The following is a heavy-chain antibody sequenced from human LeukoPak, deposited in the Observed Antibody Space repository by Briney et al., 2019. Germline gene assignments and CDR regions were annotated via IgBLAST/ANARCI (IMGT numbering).Heavy chain of an antibody. CDR1: GFTFSSYA. V-gene: IGHV3-23*01. CDR3: AKLGLSVRGVIGY. J-gene: IGHJ4*02. CDR2: ISGSGGST. Sequence: GSLRLSCAASGFTFSSYAMSWVRQAPGEGLEWVSAISGSGGSTYYADSVKGRFTISRDNSKNTLYLQMNSLRAEDTAVYYCAKLGLSVRGVIGYWGQGTLVTVSS. D-gene: IGHD3-10*01.